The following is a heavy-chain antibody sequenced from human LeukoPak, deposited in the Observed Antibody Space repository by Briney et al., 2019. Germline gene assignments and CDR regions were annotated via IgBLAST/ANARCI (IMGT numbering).Heavy chain of an antibody. J-gene: IGHJ4*02. D-gene: IGHD2-8*01. V-gene: IGHV3-48*04. CDR1: GFTFSTYN. CDR2: ISTTSGTL. CDR3: ARGVDGYFDF. Sequence: PGGSLRLSCAASGFTFSTYNMNWVRQAPGKGLEWISYISTTSGTLFYADSVKGRFTISRDNAKNSLYLQMSSLRAEDTAVYYCARGVDGYFDFWGQGTLLTVSS.